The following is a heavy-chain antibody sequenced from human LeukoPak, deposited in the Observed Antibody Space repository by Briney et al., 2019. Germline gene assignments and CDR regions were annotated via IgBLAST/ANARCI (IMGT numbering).Heavy chain of an antibody. CDR3: ARGWYYSGWYSGPFDY. CDR2: INHSGST. D-gene: IGHD6-19*01. J-gene: IGHJ4*02. CDR1: GGSFSGYY. Sequence: SETLSLTCAVYGGSFSGYYWSWIRQPPGKGLEWIGEINHSGSTNYNPSLKSRVTISVDTSKNQFSLKLSSVTAADTAVYYCARGWYYSGWYSGPFDYWGQGTLVTVSS. V-gene: IGHV4-34*01.